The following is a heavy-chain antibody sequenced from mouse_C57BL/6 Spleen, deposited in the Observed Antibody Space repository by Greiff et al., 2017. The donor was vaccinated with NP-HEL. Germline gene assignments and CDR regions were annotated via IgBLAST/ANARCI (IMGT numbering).Heavy chain of an antibody. CDR3: AGTDPHAY. CDR1: GFTFSDSY. V-gene: IGHV5-12*01. Sequence: EVMLVESGGGLVQPGGSLKLSCAASGFTFSDSYMYWVRQTPEKRLEWVGYISTGSGSTNYPDTVQGRFTISADTANNTQYLQMSRLKSEDTAMYYGAGTDPHAYWGQGTLLTVSA. CDR2: ISTGSGST. J-gene: IGHJ3*01.